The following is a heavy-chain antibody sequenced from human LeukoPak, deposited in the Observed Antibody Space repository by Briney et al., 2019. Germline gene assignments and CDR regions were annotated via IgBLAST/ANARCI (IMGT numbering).Heavy chain of an antibody. CDR3: ARDGFLEWLDYYYMDV. CDR2: IIPIFGTA. V-gene: IGHV1-69*13. CDR1: VGTFISYA. D-gene: IGHD3-3*01. J-gene: IGHJ6*03. Sequence: GASVNVSCKASVGTFISYAISWVRQAPGQGLEWMGGIIPIFGTANYAQKFQGRVTITADESTSTAYMELSSLRSEDTAVYYCARDGFLEWLDYYYMDVWGKGTTVTVSS.